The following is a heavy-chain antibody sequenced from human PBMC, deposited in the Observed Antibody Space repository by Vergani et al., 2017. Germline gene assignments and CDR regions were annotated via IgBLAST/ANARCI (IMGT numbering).Heavy chain of an antibody. V-gene: IGHV3-9*02. D-gene: IGHD4-23*01. CDR3: AKDIGGNSGGAFDI. CDR1: GFTSAGYA. J-gene: IGHJ3*02. Sequence: EVQLEESGGGLVLPGRSLRLSCVASGFTSAGYAMHWVRQAPGKGLEWVSGISWNSNSIGYADSVKGRFTISRDNAKNSLYLQMNSLRAEDTALYYCAKDIGGNSGGAFDIWGQGTMVTVSS. CDR2: ISWNSNSI.